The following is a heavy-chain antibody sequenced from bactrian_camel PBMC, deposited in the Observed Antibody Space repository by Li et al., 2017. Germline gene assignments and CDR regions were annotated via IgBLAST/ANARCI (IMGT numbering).Heavy chain of an antibody. V-gene: IGHV3S31*01. J-gene: IGHJ4*01. Sequence: DVQLVESGGGSVQAGGSLKLSCESRGHISSINCWGWFRQAPGKGPEWVSGINRSGTTTFYSESVKGRFTISQDNAKNTLYLQMNSLKPEDTAMYFCAAELAPCRHIDTVASAFYWGQGTQVTVS. CDR1: GHISSINC. D-gene: IGHD7*01. CDR2: INRSGTTT. CDR3: AAELAPCRHIDTVASAFY.